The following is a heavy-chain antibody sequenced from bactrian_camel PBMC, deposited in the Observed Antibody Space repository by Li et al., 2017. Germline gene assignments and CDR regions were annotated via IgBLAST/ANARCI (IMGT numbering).Heavy chain of an antibody. CDR2: IGLDGSNA. Sequence: HVQLVESGGDSVQAGGSLRLSCAASGFTFSSYDMSWVRQAPGKGLEWVSTIGLDGSNARYADSVKGRFTFSRDNAKNAVYLQMKRLKPEDTALYFCAASSVGWSAIEYCGQGTQVTVS. CDR1: GFTFSSYD. D-gene: IGHD1*01. CDR3: AASSVGWSAIEY. V-gene: IGHV3S14*01. J-gene: IGHJ4*01.